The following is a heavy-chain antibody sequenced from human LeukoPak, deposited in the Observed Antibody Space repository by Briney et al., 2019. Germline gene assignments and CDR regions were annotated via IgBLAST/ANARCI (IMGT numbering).Heavy chain of an antibody. CDR1: GGSISSYY. CDR2: IYYSGST. J-gene: IGHJ4*02. D-gene: IGHD4-17*01. CDR3: ARVRYGDCFDY. Sequence: PSETLSLTCTVSGGSISSYYWSWVRQPPRKGLGWIGYIYYSGSTNYNPSLKRRVTISVDTSKNQFSLKLSSVTAADTAVYYCARVRYGDCFDYWGQGTLVTVSS. V-gene: IGHV4-59*01.